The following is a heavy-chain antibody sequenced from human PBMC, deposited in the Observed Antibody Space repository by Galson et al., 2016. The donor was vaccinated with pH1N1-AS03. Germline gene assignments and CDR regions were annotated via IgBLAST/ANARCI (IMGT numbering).Heavy chain of an antibody. D-gene: IGHD2-15*01. CDR2: ISPYNGRT. Sequence: SVKVSCKASGYTFTSYGIGWVRQAPGQGLEWMGWISPYNGRTEYAQKLQGRVTMTTDTSTSTAYMELRSLISDDTAMYYCARAVCSGGSCYDYFYYAVDVWGQGTTVTVSS. V-gene: IGHV1-18*01. CDR1: GYTFTSYG. J-gene: IGHJ6*02. CDR3: ARAVCSGGSCYDYFYYAVDV.